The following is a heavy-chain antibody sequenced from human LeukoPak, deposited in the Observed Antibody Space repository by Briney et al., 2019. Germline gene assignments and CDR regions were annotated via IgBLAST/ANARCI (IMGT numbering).Heavy chain of an antibody. CDR3: VRAVYYDFWSGSPDDAFDI. J-gene: IGHJ3*02. V-gene: IGHV3-7*03. D-gene: IGHD3-3*01. CDR1: GFTFSTYW. Sequence: SGGSLRLSCSASGFTFSTYWMSWVRQAPGKGLEWVANMRRDGNEIYYLDSVKGRFTISRDNAKNSLYLQMNSLRAEDTALYHCVRAVYYDFWSGSPDDAFDIWGQGTMVTVSS. CDR2: MRRDGNEI.